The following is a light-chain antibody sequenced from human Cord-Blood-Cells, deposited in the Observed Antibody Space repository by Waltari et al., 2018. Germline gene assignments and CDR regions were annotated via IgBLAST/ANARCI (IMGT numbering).Light chain of an antibody. CDR3: QQRSNWPPALT. CDR1: QSVRSY. V-gene: IGKV3-11*01. J-gene: IGKJ4*01. CDR2: DAS. Sequence: EIVFTQSPATLSLSPGERATPSRRARQSVRSYLAWYQQKPGQAPRLLIYDASNRATGIPARFSGSGSGTDFTLTISSLEPEDFAVYYCQQRSNWPPALTFGGGTKVEIK.